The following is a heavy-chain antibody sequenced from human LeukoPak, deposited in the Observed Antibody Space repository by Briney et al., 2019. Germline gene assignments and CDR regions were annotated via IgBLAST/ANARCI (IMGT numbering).Heavy chain of an antibody. V-gene: IGHV3-30*03. CDR2: ISYDGSNK. Sequence: GGSLRLSCEASAFTFSSYWMSWVRQAPGKGLEWVAVISYDGSNKYYADSVKGRFTISRDNSKNTLYLQMNSLRAEDTAVYYCARGVRYFDWLSQATNTLFDYWGQGTLVTVSS. CDR1: AFTFSSYW. CDR3: ARGVRYFDWLSQATNTLFDY. D-gene: IGHD3-9*01. J-gene: IGHJ4*02.